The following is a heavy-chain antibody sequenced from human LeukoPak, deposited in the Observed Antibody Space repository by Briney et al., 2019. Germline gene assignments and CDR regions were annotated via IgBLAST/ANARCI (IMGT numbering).Heavy chain of an antibody. CDR1: GFTFSSYA. Sequence: PGGSPRLSCAASGFTFSSYAMSWVRQAPGKGLEWVSAISGSGGSTYYADSVKGRFTISRDNSKNTLYLQMNSLRAEDTAVYYCAKDSRITMVRGVGGPMDVWGKGTTVTVSS. CDR3: AKDSRITMVRGVGGPMDV. D-gene: IGHD3-10*01. V-gene: IGHV3-23*01. CDR2: ISGSGGST. J-gene: IGHJ6*04.